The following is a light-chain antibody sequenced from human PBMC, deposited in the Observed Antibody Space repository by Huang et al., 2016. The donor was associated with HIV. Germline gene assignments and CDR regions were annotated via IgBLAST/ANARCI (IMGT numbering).Light chain of an antibody. V-gene: IGKV3-15*01. CDR1: QSVSSN. J-gene: IGKJ1*01. Sequence: EIVMTQSPATLSVSPGERATLSCRASQSVSSNLAWYQQKRGQAPRLLIFGASTRATGIPARFSGSGSGTEFTLTISSLQSEDFAVYYCQQYNNRPPWTFGQGTKVDVK. CDR3: QQYNNRPPWT. CDR2: GAS.